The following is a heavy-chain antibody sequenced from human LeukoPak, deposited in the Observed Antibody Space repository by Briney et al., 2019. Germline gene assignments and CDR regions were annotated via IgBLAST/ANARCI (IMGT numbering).Heavy chain of an antibody. J-gene: IGHJ4*02. Sequence: SETLSLTCTVSGGSISSYYWSWIRQPPGKGLEWIGYIYYSGSTNYNPSLKSRVTISVDTSKNQFSLKLGSVTAADTAVYYCARSYGSGSYTDYWGQGTLVTVSS. CDR3: ARSYGSGSYTDY. D-gene: IGHD3-10*01. CDR1: GGSISSYY. V-gene: IGHV4-59*01. CDR2: IYYSGST.